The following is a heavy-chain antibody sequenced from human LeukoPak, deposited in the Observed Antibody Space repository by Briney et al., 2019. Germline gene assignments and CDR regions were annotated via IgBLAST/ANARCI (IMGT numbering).Heavy chain of an antibody. CDR1: GGIFSSHA. V-gene: IGHV1-18*01. J-gene: IGHJ4*02. CDR2: ISAYNGNT. CDR3: ARVIGNPLSVDY. Sequence: ASVKVSCKASGGIFSSHAISWVRQAPGQGLEWMGWISAYNGNTNYAQKLQGRVTMTTDTSTSTAYMELRSLRSDDTAVYYCARVIGNPLSVDYWGQGTLVTVSS. D-gene: IGHD3-22*01.